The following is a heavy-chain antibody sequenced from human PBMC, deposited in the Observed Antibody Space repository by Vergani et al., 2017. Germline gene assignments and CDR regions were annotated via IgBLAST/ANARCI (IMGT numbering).Heavy chain of an antibody. Sequence: EVKLVESGGALVQPGGTLRLSCAASGFSFSSYGMNWVRQAPGKGLVWVSRINPDDSTTNYADSAKGRFTISRDNAKNTLYLQMNSLRVEDTAVYYCARDNWGTPSYWGQGTLVTVSS. CDR1: GFSFSSYG. V-gene: IGHV3-74*01. D-gene: IGHD3-16*01. CDR3: ARDNWGTPSY. CDR2: INPDDSTT. J-gene: IGHJ4*02.